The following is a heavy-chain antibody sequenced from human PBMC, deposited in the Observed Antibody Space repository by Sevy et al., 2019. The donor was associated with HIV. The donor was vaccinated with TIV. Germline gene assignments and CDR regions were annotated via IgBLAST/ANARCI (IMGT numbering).Heavy chain of an antibody. Sequence: GGSLRLSCSASGFTFRSFSMHWVRQAPGKGLEWVAAIWYDGRTKQYADSVKGRFTISRDNAKNSLYLQMNSLRAEDTAVYYCASPLPFYYGSGSEEFDYWGRGTLVTVSS. CDR1: GFTFRSFS. J-gene: IGHJ4*02. CDR3: ASPLPFYYGSGSEEFDY. CDR2: IWYDGRTK. V-gene: IGHV3-33*01. D-gene: IGHD3-10*01.